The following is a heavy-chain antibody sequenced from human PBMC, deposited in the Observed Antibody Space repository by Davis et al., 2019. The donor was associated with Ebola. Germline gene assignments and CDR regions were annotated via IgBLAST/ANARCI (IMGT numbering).Heavy chain of an antibody. D-gene: IGHD1-1*01. CDR3: ARTRVGTTSDFDY. Sequence: SGPPLVKPTQTLTLTCTFSGFSLTTTGMTVNWIRQPPGKALEWLARIDWDDDKYYSTSLMTRLTISKDSSKNQVVLTMTNMDPVDTATYFCARTRVGTTSDFDYWGQGTLVTVSS. V-gene: IGHV2-70*11. CDR2: IDWDDDK. CDR1: GFSLTTTGMT. J-gene: IGHJ4*02.